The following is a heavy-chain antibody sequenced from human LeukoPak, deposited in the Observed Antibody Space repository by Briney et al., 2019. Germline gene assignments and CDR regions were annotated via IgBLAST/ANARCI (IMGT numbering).Heavy chain of an antibody. CDR3: ARYPYSSSPFDY. D-gene: IGHD6-6*01. CDR1: GYSFTSYW. J-gene: IGHJ4*02. CDR2: IYPGDSDT. Sequence: GASLKISCKGSGYSFTSYWIGWVRQMPGKGLEWTGIIYPGDSDTRYSPSFQGQVTISADKYISTAYLQWSSLKASDTAMYYCARYPYSSSPFDYWGQGTLVTVSS. V-gene: IGHV5-51*01.